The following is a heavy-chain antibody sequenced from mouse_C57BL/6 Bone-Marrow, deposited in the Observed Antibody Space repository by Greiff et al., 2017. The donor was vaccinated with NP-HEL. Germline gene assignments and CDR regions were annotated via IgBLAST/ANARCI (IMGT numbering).Heavy chain of an antibody. J-gene: IGHJ4*01. D-gene: IGHD1-1*01. CDR1: GFSFDTYA. CDR2: IRSKSNNYAT. Sequence: DVKLVESGGGLVQPKGSLKLSCAASGFSFDTYAMNWVRQAPGKGLEWVARIRSKSNNYATYYADSVKDRFTISRDDSESMLYLQMNNLKTEDTAMYYCVATTDNYYAMDYWGQGTSVTVSS. CDR3: VATTDNYYAMDY. V-gene: IGHV10-1*01.